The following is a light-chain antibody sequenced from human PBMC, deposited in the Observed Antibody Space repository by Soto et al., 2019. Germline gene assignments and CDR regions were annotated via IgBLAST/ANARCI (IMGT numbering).Light chain of an antibody. V-gene: IGKV3-20*01. CDR3: QQYGNSPLT. J-gene: IGKJ4*01. CDR1: QSVSSY. Sequence: EIGLTQSPGTLSLSVGERDTLSCRASQSVSSYLAWYQQTPGQAPRLLIYDTSNRATGIPDRFSGSGSGTDFTLTISRLDPEDFTVYYCQQYGNSPLTFGGGTTVEIK. CDR2: DTS.